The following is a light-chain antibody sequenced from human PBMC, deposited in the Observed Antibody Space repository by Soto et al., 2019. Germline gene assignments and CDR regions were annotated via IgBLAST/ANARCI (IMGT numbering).Light chain of an antibody. CDR1: QSVSTS. V-gene: IGKV3-11*01. Sequence: IVLTQSPVTLALSPGERAVLSCRANQSVSTSLAWYQHKPGQAPRLFIYDASKRAPGVPARFSGSGSGTDFTLTISSLEPEDFAVYYCQVRDVWPSFGQGTKV. CDR3: QVRDVWPS. J-gene: IGKJ1*01. CDR2: DAS.